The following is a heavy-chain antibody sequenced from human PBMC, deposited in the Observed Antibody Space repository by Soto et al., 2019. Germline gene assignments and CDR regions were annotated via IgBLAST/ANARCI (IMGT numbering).Heavy chain of an antibody. J-gene: IGHJ5*02. D-gene: IGHD3-10*01. CDR1: GYIFANYT. CDR3: ARVVRNFSGSGDHWFDP. Sequence: ASVKVSCKASGYIFANYTMQWVRQAPGQGLEWMGWINPGNGNTKYSQKFQGRVTITRDTSATTVYMELSSLTSKDTAMYYCARVVRNFSGSGDHWFDPWGQGTLVTVSS. CDR2: INPGNGNT. V-gene: IGHV1-3*01.